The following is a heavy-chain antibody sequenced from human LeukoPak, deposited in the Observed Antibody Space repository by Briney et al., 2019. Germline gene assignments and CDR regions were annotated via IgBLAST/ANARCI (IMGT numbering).Heavy chain of an antibody. CDR3: ARAGGYYYDSSGYVGY. V-gene: IGHV3-48*03. D-gene: IGHD3-22*01. CDR2: ISSSGSTI. CDR1: GFTFSSYE. J-gene: IGHJ4*02. Sequence: PGGSLRLSCAASGFTFSSYEMNWVRQAPGKGLEWVSYISSSGSTIYYADSVKGRFTISRDNAKNSLYLQMNSLRAEDTAVYYCARAGGYYYDSSGYVGYWGQGTLVTVSS.